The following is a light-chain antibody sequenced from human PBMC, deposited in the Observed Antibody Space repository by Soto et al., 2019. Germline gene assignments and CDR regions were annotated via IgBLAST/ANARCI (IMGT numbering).Light chain of an antibody. CDR1: QSVSSY. J-gene: IGKJ2*01. V-gene: IGKV3-11*01. CDR2: DAS. CDR3: QQRSNWPPYT. Sequence: EIVLTQSPATLSLSPRERATLSCRASQSVSSYLAWYQQKPGQAPRLLIYDASNRATGIPARFSGSGSGTDFTLTISSLEPEDFALYYCQQRSNWPPYTFGQGTKVDIK.